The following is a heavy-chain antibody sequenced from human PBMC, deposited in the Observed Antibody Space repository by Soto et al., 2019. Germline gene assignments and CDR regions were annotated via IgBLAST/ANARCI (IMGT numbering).Heavy chain of an antibody. CDR1: GYTFTSYA. CDR2: INAGNGNT. V-gene: IGHV1-3*01. J-gene: IGHJ4*02. Sequence: ASVKVSCKASGYTFTSYAMHWVRQAPGQRLEWMGWINAGNGNTKYSQKFQGRVTITRDTSASTAYMELSSLRSEDTAVYYCARGPRTYYYDSSGYHSFDYWGQGTLVTVSS. D-gene: IGHD3-22*01. CDR3: ARGPRTYYYDSSGYHSFDY.